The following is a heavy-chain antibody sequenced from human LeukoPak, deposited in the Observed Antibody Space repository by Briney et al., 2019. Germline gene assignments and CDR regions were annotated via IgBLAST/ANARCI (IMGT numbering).Heavy chain of an antibody. CDR3: ARDLNGYSYGPYDAFDI. D-gene: IGHD5-18*01. J-gene: IGHJ3*02. CDR2: IYYSGST. Sequence: SETLSLTCTVSGGSISSYYWSWIRQPPGKGLEWIGYIYYSGSTNYNPSLKSRVTTSVDTSKNQFSLKLSSVTAADTAVYYCARDLNGYSYGPYDAFDIWGQGTMVTVSS. CDR1: GGSISSYY. V-gene: IGHV4-59*01.